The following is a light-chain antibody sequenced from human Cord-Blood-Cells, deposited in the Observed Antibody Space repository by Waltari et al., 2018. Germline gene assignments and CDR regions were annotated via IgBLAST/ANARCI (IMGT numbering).Light chain of an antibody. Sequence: EVVLTQSPGPLSLSTGVRATLSCRASQSVSSSYLAWYQQKPGQAPRLLIYGASSRATGIPDRFSGSGSGTDFTLTISRLGPEDFAVYYCQQYGRSWTFGQGTKVEIK. CDR2: GAS. CDR3: QQYGRSWT. V-gene: IGKV3-20*01. J-gene: IGKJ1*01. CDR1: QSVSSSY.